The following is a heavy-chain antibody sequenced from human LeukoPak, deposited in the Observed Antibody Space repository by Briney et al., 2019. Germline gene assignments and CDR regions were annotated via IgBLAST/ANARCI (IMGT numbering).Heavy chain of an antibody. J-gene: IGHJ4*02. CDR2: VIPILGIA. V-gene: IGHV1-69*04. D-gene: IGHD4-23*01. CDR1: GGTFSSYA. CDR3: AGVSTTVGHYYFDY. Sequence: GASVKVSCKASGGTFSSYAISWVRQAPGQGLEWMGRVIPILGIANYAQKFQGRVTITADKSTSTAYMELSSLRSEDTAVYYCAGVSTTVGHYYFDYWGQGTLVTVSS.